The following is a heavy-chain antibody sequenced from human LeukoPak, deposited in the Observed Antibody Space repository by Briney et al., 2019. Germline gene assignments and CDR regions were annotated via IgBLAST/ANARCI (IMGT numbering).Heavy chain of an antibody. CDR1: GFTFSSYA. CDR2: ISYDGSNK. CDR3: ARALGTYQPLGY. Sequence: GGSLRLSCAASGFTFSSYAMHWVRQAPGKGLEWVAVISYDGSNKYYADSVKGRFTISRDNSKNTLYLQMNSLGAEDTAVYYCARALGTYQPLGYWGQGTLVTVSS. V-gene: IGHV3-30-3*01. J-gene: IGHJ4*02. D-gene: IGHD2-2*01.